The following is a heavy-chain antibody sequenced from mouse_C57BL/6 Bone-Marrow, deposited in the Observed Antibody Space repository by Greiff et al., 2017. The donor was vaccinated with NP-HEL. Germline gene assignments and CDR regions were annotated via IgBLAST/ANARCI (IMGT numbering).Heavy chain of an antibody. D-gene: IGHD2-3*01. Sequence: VQLQQSGAELVKPGASVKLSCKASGYTFTSYWMHWVKQRPGRGLEWIGRIDPNSGGTKYNEKFKSKATLTVDKPSSTAYMQLSSLTSEDSAVYYCARGDDDGSYYAMDYWGQGTSVTVSS. CDR2: IDPNSGGT. CDR1: GYTFTSYW. J-gene: IGHJ4*01. CDR3: ARGDDDGSYYAMDY. V-gene: IGHV1-72*01.